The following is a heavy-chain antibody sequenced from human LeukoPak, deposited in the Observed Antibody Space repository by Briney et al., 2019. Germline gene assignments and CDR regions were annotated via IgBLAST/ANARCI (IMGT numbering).Heavy chain of an antibody. V-gene: IGHV1-69*04. CDR3: ARGVTTVVTEYYYYYYGMDV. Sequence: GASVKVSCKASGGTFSSYAISWVRQAPGQGLEWMGSIIPILGIANYAQKFQGRVTITADKSTSTAYMELSSLRSEDTAVYYCARGVTTVVTEYYYYYYGMDVWGQGTTVTVSS. CDR1: GGTFSSYA. D-gene: IGHD4-23*01. J-gene: IGHJ6*02. CDR2: IIPILGIA.